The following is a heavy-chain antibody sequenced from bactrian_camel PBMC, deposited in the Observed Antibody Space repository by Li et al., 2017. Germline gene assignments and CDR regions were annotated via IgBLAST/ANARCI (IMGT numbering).Heavy chain of an antibody. J-gene: IGHJ4*01. D-gene: IGHD5*01. CDR1: GNTYSNNC. Sequence: VESGGGSVQAGGSLRLSCAASGNTYSNNCMAYFRQAPGKEREGVAAIDSDGSTSYADSVKGRFTISKDNAKNILYLQMNSLKPEDTAMYYCGAEVWGRGRDGHR. CDR2: IDSDGST. V-gene: IGHV3S53*01.